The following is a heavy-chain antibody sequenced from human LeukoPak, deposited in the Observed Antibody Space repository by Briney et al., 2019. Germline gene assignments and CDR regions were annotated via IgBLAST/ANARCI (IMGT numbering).Heavy chain of an antibody. D-gene: IGHD4-17*01. V-gene: IGHV3-9*01. CDR3: AKATVTTRVFDY. J-gene: IGHJ4*02. CDR2: ISWNSGSI. Sequence: GRSLRLSCAASGFTFDDYAMHWVRQAPGKGREGVSGISWNSGSIGYADSVKGRFTISRDNAKNSLYLQMNSLRAEDTALYYCAKATVTTRVFDYWGQGTLVTVSS. CDR1: GFTFDDYA.